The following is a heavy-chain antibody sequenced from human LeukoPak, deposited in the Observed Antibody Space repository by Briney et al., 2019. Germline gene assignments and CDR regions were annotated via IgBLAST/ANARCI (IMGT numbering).Heavy chain of an antibody. J-gene: IGHJ4*02. CDR3: ARGAYGTSPADY. CDR1: GGTFSSYA. CDR2: IIPIFGTA. Sequence: ASVKVSCKASGGTFSSYAISWVRQPPGQGLEWMGGIIPIFGTANYAQKFQGRVTITRDTSASTAYMELSSLRSEDTAVYYCARGAYGTSPADYWGQGTLVTVSS. D-gene: IGHD3-10*01. V-gene: IGHV1-69*05.